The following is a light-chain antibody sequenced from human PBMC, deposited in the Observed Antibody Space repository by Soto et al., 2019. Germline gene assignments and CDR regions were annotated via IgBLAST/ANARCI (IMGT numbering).Light chain of an antibody. CDR1: QSVVSS. CDR2: GAA. V-gene: IGKV3-15*01. CDR3: QQYHNWPA. Sequence: EIVMPQSPPTLSVSPGERATLSCRASQSVVSSLGWYQQKPGQAPRLLIYGAATRATGIPARFSGSGSGTEFTLTISSLQSEDFAVYYCQQYHNWPAFGQGAKVDI. J-gene: IGKJ1*01.